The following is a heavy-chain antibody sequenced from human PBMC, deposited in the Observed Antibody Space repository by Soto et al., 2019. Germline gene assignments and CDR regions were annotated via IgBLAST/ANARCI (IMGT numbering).Heavy chain of an antibody. J-gene: IGHJ4*02. CDR2: INRSGST. V-gene: IGHV4-34*01. D-gene: IGHD6-6*01. Sequence: SETLSLTCAVYGGSFSGYYWSWIRQPPGKGLEWIGEINRSGSTNYNPSLKSRVTISVDTSKNQFSLKLSSVTAADTAVYYCARGDTSNSYYFDYWGQGTLVTVSS. CDR3: ARGDTSNSYYFDY. CDR1: GGSFSGYY.